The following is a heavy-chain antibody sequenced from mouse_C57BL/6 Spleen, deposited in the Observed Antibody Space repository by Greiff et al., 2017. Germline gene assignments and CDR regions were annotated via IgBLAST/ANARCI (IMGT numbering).Heavy chain of an antibody. CDR2: IYPGDGDT. D-gene: IGHD2-4*01. J-gene: IGHJ1*03. V-gene: IGHV1-82*01. CDR1: GYAFSSSW. CDR3: ASPGGDYDDWYFDV. Sequence: VQGVESGPELVKPGASVKISCKASGYAFSSSWMNWVKQRPGKGLEWIGRIYPGDGDTNYNGKFKGKATLTADNSSSKAYMQLSSLTSEDSAVYFCASPGGDYDDWYFDVWGTGTTVTVSS.